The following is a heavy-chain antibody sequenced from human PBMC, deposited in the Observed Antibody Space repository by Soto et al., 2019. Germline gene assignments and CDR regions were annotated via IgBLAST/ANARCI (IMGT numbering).Heavy chain of an antibody. J-gene: IGHJ4*02. CDR3: AKIPTGSGSSKFDY. CDR1: GFTFRTYA. CDR2: ISGSGSFT. V-gene: IGHV3-23*01. Sequence: GGSLRLSCAASGFTFRTYAMNWVRQAPGKGLEWISAISGSGSFTHYADSVRGRFTISRDDSQNQLYLQMNNLRGDDTAMYYCAKIPTGSGSSKFDYWGQGIQVTVSS. D-gene: IGHD3-10*01.